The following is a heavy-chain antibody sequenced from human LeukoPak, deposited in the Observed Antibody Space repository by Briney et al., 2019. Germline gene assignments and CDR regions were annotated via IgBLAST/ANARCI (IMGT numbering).Heavy chain of an antibody. V-gene: IGHV1-2*02. CDR3: ARAQLLAAPAGTFADN. Sequence: ASVRLSCKASGYMFTDYFMHSVRQAPGQGPEWIGWFNPKSGDKNYAQQFQGRVTMTRDTSINTAYMEMSGLTSDDTAVYYCARAQLLAAPAGTFADNWGQGTLVTVSS. CDR2: FNPKSGDK. D-gene: IGHD6-13*01. J-gene: IGHJ4*02. CDR1: GYMFTDYF.